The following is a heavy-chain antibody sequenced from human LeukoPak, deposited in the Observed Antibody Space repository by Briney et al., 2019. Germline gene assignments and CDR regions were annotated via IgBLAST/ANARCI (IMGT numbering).Heavy chain of an antibody. CDR2: IYYSGST. V-gene: IGHV4-39*01. CDR3: ASLRVPGDFDY. CDR1: GGSISSRTYY. J-gene: IGHJ4*02. Sequence: SETLSLTCTVSGGSISSRTYYWAWIRQPPGQGLEWIGKIYYSGSTYYNPALKGRLTMSVDTSKNQFSLELRSVTAADTALYYCASLRVPGDFDYWGEGTLVTVSS.